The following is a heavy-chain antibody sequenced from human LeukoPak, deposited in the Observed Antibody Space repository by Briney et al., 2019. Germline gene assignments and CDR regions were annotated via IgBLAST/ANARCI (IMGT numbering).Heavy chain of an antibody. D-gene: IGHD7-27*01. CDR2: IYYSGRT. V-gene: IGHV4-59*08. CDR3: ARHWGSNWFDP. Sequence: KPSETLSLTCTVSGGSISSYYWSWIRQPPGKGLEWIGYIYYSGRTNYNPSLKSRVTISVDTSKNQFSLKLSSVTAADTAVYYCARHWGSNWFDPWGQGTLVTVSS. J-gene: IGHJ5*02. CDR1: GGSISSYY.